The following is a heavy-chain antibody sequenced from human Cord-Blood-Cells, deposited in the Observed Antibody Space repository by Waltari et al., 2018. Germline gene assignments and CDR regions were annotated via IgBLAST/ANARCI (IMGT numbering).Heavy chain of an antibody. V-gene: IGHV4-59*01. Sequence: QVQLQESGPGLVKPSETLSLTCTVSGGSISSYYWSWIRQPPGKGLEWIGYIYYSGITNYNPSLKSRVTISVDTSKNQFSLKLSSVTAADTAVYYCARYRTGTFDYWGQGTLVTVSS. CDR1: GGSISSYY. CDR2: IYYSGIT. D-gene: IGHD1-1*01. CDR3: ARYRTGTFDY. J-gene: IGHJ4*02.